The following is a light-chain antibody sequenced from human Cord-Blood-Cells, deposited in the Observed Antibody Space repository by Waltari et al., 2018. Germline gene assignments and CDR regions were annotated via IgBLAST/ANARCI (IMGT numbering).Light chain of an antibody. CDR1: QSVSSSY. J-gene: IGKJ2*03. Sequence: EIVLTQSPGTLSLSPGERATLSCRSSQSVSSSYFAWYQHKPGQAPRLLIYGASRRATGIPDMFSGSGSGTDFTLTISRLEPEDFAVYYCQQYGSSPPNSFGQGTKLEIK. CDR2: GAS. CDR3: QQYGSSPPNS. V-gene: IGKV3-20*01.